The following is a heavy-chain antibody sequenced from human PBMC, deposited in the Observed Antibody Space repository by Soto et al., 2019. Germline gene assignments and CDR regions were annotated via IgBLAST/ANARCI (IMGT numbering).Heavy chain of an antibody. CDR3: ARAGYSINWFDP. D-gene: IGHD6-13*01. V-gene: IGHV4-34*02. CDR1: GGSFRNYY. J-gene: IGHJ5*02. CDR2: ITHSGST. Sequence: QVQLQQWGAGLLMPSETLSLTCAVYGGSFRNYYWNWIRQPPGTGLEWIGEITHSGSTNYNPSLKSRVTISVNTSKNQFSLKLSSVTAADTAVYYCARAGYSINWFDPWGQGILVTVSS.